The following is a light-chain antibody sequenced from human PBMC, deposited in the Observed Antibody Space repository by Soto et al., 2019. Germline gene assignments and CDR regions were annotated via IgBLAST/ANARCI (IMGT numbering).Light chain of an antibody. CDR3: QQYGSLSWT. J-gene: IGKJ1*01. V-gene: IGKV3-20*01. CDR1: QNVDSNY. CDR2: GAS. Sequence: EIVWTQSPGSLCLSPGGGATLSCRSSQNVDSNYLAWYQQKPGQAPRIIIFGASGRATGIPDRFSGSGSGTDFTLTISRLEPEDFAVYYCQQYGSLSWTFGQGTKVDIK.